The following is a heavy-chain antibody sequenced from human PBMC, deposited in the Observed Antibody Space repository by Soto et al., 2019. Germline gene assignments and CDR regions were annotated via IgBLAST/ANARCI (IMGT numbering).Heavy chain of an antibody. Sequence: QVHLVQSGAEEKKPGASVKVSCKASGYTFTNHGLNWVRQAPGQGPEWMGWISAYNDDTNFAQKFQGRVTMTTDTSTSTAYMELRSLTSEDTAVYYCARQKMAGNFDYWGQGTLVTVSS. J-gene: IGHJ4*02. D-gene: IGHD6-19*01. V-gene: IGHV1-18*01. CDR2: ISAYNDDT. CDR3: ARQKMAGNFDY. CDR1: GYTFTNHG.